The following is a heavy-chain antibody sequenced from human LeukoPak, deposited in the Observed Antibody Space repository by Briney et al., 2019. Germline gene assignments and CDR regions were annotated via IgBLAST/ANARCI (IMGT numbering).Heavy chain of an antibody. CDR2: IIPILGIA. CDR3: ASVPAAGSAFDI. J-gene: IGHJ3*02. V-gene: IGHV1-69*04. D-gene: IGHD6-13*01. Sequence: SVAVSCKTSGGTFSSYAISWVRQAPGQGLEWMGRIIPILGIANYAQKFQGRVTITADKSTSTAYMELSSLRSEDTAVYYCASVPAAGSAFDIWGQGTMVTVSS. CDR1: GGTFSSYA.